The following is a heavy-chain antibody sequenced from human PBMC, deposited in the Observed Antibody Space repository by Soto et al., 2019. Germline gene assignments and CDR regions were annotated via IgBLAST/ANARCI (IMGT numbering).Heavy chain of an antibody. CDR3: ARIGASGWSWGYDY. CDR1: GFSLSTSGMC. Sequence: SGPTLVNPTQTLTLTCTFSGFSLSTSGMCVSWIRQPPGKALEWLALIDWNDHKYYSTSLKTRLTISKDTSKNQVVLTMTNMDPVDTATYYCARIGASGWSWGYDYWGLGTLVTVSS. V-gene: IGHV2-70*01. CDR2: IDWNDHK. J-gene: IGHJ4*02. D-gene: IGHD6-19*01.